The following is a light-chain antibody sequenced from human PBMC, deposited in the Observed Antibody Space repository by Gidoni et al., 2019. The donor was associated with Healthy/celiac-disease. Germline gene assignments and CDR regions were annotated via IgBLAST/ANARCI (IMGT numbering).Light chain of an antibody. CDR2: KAP. J-gene: IGKJ2*01. V-gene: IGKV1-5*03. CDR1: QSISSW. Sequence: DIQMTQSPSTLSASVGDRVTITCRASQSISSWLAWYQQKPGNAPKLLIYKAPSLESGVPSRFSGSGSGTEFTLTISSLQPDDFATYYCQQYNSYSYTFXQXTKLEIK. CDR3: QQYNSYSYT.